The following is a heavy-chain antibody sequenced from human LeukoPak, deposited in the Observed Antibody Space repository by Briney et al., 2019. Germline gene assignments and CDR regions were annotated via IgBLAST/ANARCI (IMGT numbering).Heavy chain of an antibody. CDR1: GDSINTYY. CDR3: ARVITVRGVIFDY. V-gene: IGHV4-59*01. Sequence: SETLSLTCTVSGDSINTYYWSWIRQPPGKGLEWIGYIYYRVTSDYNPSLKSRVTMSVDMSTSQISLKLSSVTAADTAVYYCARVITVRGVIFDYWGQGTLVTVSS. J-gene: IGHJ4*02. CDR2: IYYRVTS. D-gene: IGHD3-16*01.